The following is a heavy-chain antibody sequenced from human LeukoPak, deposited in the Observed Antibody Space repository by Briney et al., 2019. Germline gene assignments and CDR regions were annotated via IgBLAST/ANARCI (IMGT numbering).Heavy chain of an antibody. D-gene: IGHD2-15*01. V-gene: IGHV3-48*01. Sequence: GGSLRLSCAASGFTFSSYSMNWVRQALGKGLEWVSYISISGDIIYYADSVKGRFTMSRDNAKNSLYLQMNSLRAEDTAVYYCARGVTTDCSGGSCYDVWGQGTTVTVSS. CDR3: ARGVTTDCSGGSCYDV. J-gene: IGHJ6*02. CDR2: ISISGDII. CDR1: GFTFSSYS.